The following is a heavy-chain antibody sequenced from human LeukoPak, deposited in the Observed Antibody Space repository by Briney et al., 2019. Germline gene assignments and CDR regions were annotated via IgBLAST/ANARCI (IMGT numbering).Heavy chain of an antibody. Sequence: GGSLRLSCAASGFTFSGYSMNWVRQAPGKGLEWVSSISSSSSYIYYADSVKGRFTISRDNAKNSLYLQMNSLRAEDTAVYYCARDPPRGLVHWGQGTLVTVSS. CDR1: GFTFSGYS. CDR3: ARDPPRGLVH. J-gene: IGHJ4*02. D-gene: IGHD3/OR15-3a*01. CDR2: ISSSSSYI. V-gene: IGHV3-21*01.